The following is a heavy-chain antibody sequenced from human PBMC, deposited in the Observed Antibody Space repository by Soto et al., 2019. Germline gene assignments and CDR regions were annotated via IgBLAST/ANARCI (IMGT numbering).Heavy chain of an antibody. CDR2: ISGSGGST. D-gene: IGHD1-26*01. CDR1: GFTFSSYA. CDR3: AKAHGDPSGSYYYFDY. Sequence: GGSLRLSCAASGFTFSSYAMSWVRQAPGKGLEWVSAISGSGGSTYYADSVKGRFTISRDNSKNTLYLQMNSLRAEDTAVYYCAKAHGDPSGSYYYFDYWGQGTLVTVSS. J-gene: IGHJ4*02. V-gene: IGHV3-23*01.